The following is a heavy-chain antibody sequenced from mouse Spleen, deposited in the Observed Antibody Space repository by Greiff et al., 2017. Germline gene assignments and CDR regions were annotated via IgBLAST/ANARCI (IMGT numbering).Heavy chain of an antibody. CDR1: GYSFTDYN. J-gene: IGHJ3*01. CDR3: ARYDGYGGFAY. Sequence: EVKVVESGPELVKPGASVKISCKASGYSFTDYNMNWVKQSNGKSLEWIGVINPNYGTTSYNQKFKGKATLTVDQSSSTAYMQLNSLTSEDSAVYYCARYDGYGGFAYWGQGTLVTVSA. D-gene: IGHD2-3*01. V-gene: IGHV1-39*01. CDR2: INPNYGTT.